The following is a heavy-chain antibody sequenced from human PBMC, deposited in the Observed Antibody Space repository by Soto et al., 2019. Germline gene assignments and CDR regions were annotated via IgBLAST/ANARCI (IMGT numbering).Heavy chain of an antibody. CDR2: ISGSGGSA. CDR1: GFKFVGYA. V-gene: IGHV3-23*01. D-gene: IGHD6-19*01. J-gene: IGHJ6*02. Sequence: EVQLLESGGGLVQPGGSLRLSCAASGFKFVGYAMNWVRQAPGKGLEWVSGISGSGGSASYADSVTGRFIIYRDNSRDTLYLQMNSLRADDTAVYFCAKGSSRAWYRPMEFWGQGNTVTVSS. CDR3: AKGSSRAWYRPMEF.